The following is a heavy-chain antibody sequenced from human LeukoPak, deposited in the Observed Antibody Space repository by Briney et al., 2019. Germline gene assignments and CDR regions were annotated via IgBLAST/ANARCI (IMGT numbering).Heavy chain of an antibody. Sequence: VGSLRLSCAASAFTFSSYSMNWVRQAPGKGLEWLSSIIGNTRYIYYADSVRGRFTVSRDNAKNSLYLQMNSLRAEDTAVYYCARGHSGSYQRNDAFDIWGQGTMVTVSS. D-gene: IGHD1-26*01. CDR3: ARGHSGSYQRNDAFDI. J-gene: IGHJ3*02. CDR2: IIGNTRYI. V-gene: IGHV3-21*01. CDR1: AFTFSSYS.